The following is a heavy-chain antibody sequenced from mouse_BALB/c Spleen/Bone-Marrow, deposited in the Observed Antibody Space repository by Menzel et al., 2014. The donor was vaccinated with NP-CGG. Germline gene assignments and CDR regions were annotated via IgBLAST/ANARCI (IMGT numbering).Heavy chain of an antibody. V-gene: IGHV7-3*02. Sequence: EVQLVESGGGLVQPGGSLRLSCATSGFTFTDYYMNGVRQPPGKALEWLGFIRNKANGYTTEYSASVKSRFTISRDNSQNILYLQMNTLRADDSATYYCARDKGRVFFDYWGQGTTLTVSS. CDR3: ARDKGRVFFDY. CDR2: IRNKANGYTT. CDR1: GFTFTDYY. J-gene: IGHJ2*01.